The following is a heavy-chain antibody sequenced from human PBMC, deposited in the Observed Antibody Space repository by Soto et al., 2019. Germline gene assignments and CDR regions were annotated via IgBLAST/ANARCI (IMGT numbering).Heavy chain of an antibody. CDR1: GGSISSGDYY. J-gene: IGHJ5*02. CDR2: IYYSGIT. V-gene: IGHV4-30-4*01. CDR3: ARERRGGYWFDP. Sequence: PSETLSLTCTVSGGSISSGDYYWSWIRQPPGKGLEWIGYIYYSGITYYNPSLKSRVTISVDTSKNQFSLKLSSVTAADTAVYYCARERRGGYWFDPWGQGTLVTVSS.